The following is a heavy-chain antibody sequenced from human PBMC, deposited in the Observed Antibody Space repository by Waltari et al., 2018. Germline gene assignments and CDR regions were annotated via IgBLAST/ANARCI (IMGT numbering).Heavy chain of an antibody. CDR1: GFSFSTYW. J-gene: IGHJ6*02. V-gene: IGHV3-74*01. CDR3: ARSGFMDV. Sequence: EVQLVESGGGLVQPGGSLRLSCAASGFSFSTYWMNWARQAPGEGLVWFSRINPNGKTIVYADSVKCRFTTSRYNAKNTLYLQMNSLRDDDTAVYYCARSGFMDVWGQGTTVTVSS. CDR2: INPNGKTI. D-gene: IGHD3-10*01.